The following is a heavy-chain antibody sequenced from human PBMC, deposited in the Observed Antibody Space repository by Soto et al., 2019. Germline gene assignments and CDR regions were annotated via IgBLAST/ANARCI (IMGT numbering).Heavy chain of an antibody. CDR2: IVVCSCNT. V-gene: IGHV1-58*01. Sequence: GASVKVSSRASGFTFTSSAVQWVRQARGQRLEWIGWIVVCSCNTNYAQKFQERVTITRHMPKRQAYRELPTLRSEDTAVYYGAAAKGGRFCGGGSCPYVMDVGGNGTTVTVSS. CDR3: AAAKGGRFCGGGSCPYVMDV. D-gene: IGHD2-15*01. J-gene: IGHJ6*04. CDR1: GFTFTSSA.